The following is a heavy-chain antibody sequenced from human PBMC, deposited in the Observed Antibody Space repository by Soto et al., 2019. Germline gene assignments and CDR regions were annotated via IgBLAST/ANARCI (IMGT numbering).Heavy chain of an antibody. J-gene: IGHJ4*02. CDR3: AKGGAAYGLLTHDY. CDR1: GFTFSNFA. CDR2: LTGSSGVT. V-gene: IGHV3-23*01. Sequence: GGSLRLSCVVSGFTFSNFAMIWVRQAPGKGLEWVSTLTGSSGVTYYADSVKGRFAISRDNSRNTLSLHMNSLTAEDTAVYYCAKGGAAYGLLTHDYWGQGTRVTVSS. D-gene: IGHD3-9*01.